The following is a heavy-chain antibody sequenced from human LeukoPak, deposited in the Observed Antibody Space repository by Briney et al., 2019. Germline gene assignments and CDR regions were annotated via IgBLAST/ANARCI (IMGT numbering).Heavy chain of an antibody. D-gene: IGHD6-13*01. J-gene: IGHJ4*02. CDR1: GGSIASSTYY. CDR3: ASGLSIAAATY. CDR2: IHYSGST. V-gene: IGHV4-39*01. Sequence: SETLSLTCTVSGGSIASSTYYWGWIRQPPGKGLEWIGSIHYSGSTNYNPSLKSRVTISVDTSKNQFSLKLSSVTAADTAVYYYASGLSIAAATYWGQGTLVTVSS.